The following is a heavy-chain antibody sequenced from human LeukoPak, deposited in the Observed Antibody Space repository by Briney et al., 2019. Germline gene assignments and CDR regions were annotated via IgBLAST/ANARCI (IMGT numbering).Heavy chain of an antibody. CDR2: IRSKANSYAT. V-gene: IGHV3-73*01. Sequence: GGSLRLSCAASGFTFSDSAMHWVRQASGKGLEWVDRIRSKANSYATAYAASVRCSFTISNDDSKNTAYLQMNSLKPEDTAVYYRTRLARYYYDSSGSRITPAYYFDYWGQGTLVTVSS. CDR3: TRLARYYYDSSGSRITPAYYFDY. D-gene: IGHD3-22*01. J-gene: IGHJ4*02. CDR1: GFTFSDSA.